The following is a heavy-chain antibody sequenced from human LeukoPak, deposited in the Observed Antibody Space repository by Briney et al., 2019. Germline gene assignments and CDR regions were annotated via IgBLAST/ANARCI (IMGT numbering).Heavy chain of an antibody. CDR3: ARDADLDY. CDR2: IGSSSSYI. V-gene: IGHV3-21*01. CDR1: GFTFSSYS. J-gene: IGHJ4*02. Sequence: GGSLRLSCAASGFTFSSYSMNWVRQAPGKGLEWVSSIGSSSSYIYYADSVKGRFTISRDNAKNSLYLQMNSLRAEDTAVYYCARDADLDYWGQGTLVTVSS.